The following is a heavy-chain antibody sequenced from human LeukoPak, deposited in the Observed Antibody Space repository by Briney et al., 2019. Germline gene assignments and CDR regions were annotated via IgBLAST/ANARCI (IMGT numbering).Heavy chain of an antibody. CDR2: ISDSGSTI. J-gene: IGHJ6*02. V-gene: IGHV3-48*03. D-gene: IGHD1-20*01. Sequence: GGSLRLSCEASGFTFSSYEMSWVRQAPGKGLEWVSYISDSGSTIYNADSVKGRFAISRDNAKNSLYLEMTSLRAEDTAIYYCAREKSISGSRGHYYYYGMDVWGQGTTVTVSS. CDR3: AREKSISGSRGHYYYYGMDV. CDR1: GFTFSSYE.